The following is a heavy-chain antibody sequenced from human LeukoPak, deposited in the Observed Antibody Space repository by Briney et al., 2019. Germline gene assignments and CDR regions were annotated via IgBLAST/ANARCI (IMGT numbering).Heavy chain of an antibody. D-gene: IGHD2-15*01. Sequence: GRSLTLSCAASGFTLRSYAMHWVRQAPGKGLEWVAVISYDGSDKYYADSVKGRFTISRDNSKNTLYLQMNSLRAEDTAVYYCAKDRGHCSGGSCYYFDYGGQGTLVTVSS. CDR2: ISYDGSDK. V-gene: IGHV3-30*04. J-gene: IGHJ4*02. CDR3: AKDRGHCSGGSCYYFDY. CDR1: GFTLRSYA.